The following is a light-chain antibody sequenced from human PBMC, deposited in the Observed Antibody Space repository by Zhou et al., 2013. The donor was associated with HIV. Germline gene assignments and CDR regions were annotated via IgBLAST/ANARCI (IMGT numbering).Light chain of an antibody. CDR2: AAS. J-gene: IGKJ1*01. CDR3: QNYNSAPLA. V-gene: IGKV3-20*01. Sequence: PGERATLSCRASQSVSSTYLAWYQQKPGQAPRLLIYAASSRATGIPDRFSGSGSGTDFILTISRLEPEDFASYYCQNYNSAPLAFGQGTKVEIK. CDR1: QSVSSTY.